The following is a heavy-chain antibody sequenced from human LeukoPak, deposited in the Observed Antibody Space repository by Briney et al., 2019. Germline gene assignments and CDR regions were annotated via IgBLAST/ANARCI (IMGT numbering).Heavy chain of an antibody. Sequence: SVKVSCKASGGTFSSYAISWVRQAPGQGREWMGGIIPIFGTANYAQKFQGRVTITTDESTSTAYMELSSLRSEDTAVYYCARATYSSGWYLLYYFDYWGQGTLVTVSS. J-gene: IGHJ4*02. CDR1: GGTFSSYA. V-gene: IGHV1-69*05. CDR2: IIPIFGTA. CDR3: ARATYSSGWYLLYYFDY. D-gene: IGHD6-19*01.